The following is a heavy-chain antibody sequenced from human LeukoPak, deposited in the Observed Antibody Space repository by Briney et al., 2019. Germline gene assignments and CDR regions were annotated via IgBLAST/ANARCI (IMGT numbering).Heavy chain of an antibody. CDR1: GYSFPSYW. CDR2: IFPGDSDT. Sequence: GESLKISCKGSGYSFPSYWIGWVRQMPGKGLEWMGIIFPGDSDTRYSPSFQGQVTISADKSTSTAYLQWSSLKASDTAMYYCARFSRIQLFFFDYWGQGTLVTVSS. D-gene: IGHD5-18*01. J-gene: IGHJ4*02. V-gene: IGHV5-51*01. CDR3: ARFSRIQLFFFDY.